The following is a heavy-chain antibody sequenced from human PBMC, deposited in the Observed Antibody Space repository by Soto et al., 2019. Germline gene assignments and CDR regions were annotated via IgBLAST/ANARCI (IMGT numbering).Heavy chain of an antibody. J-gene: IGHJ4*02. CDR3: ARDPNYGDYPYYFDY. V-gene: IGHV3-21*01. D-gene: IGHD4-17*01. CDR2: ISSSSSYV. Sequence: LRLSCAASGFTFSSYAMSWVRQAPGKGLEWVSSISSSSSYVYYADSVKGRFTISRDNAKNSLYLQMNSLRAEDTAVYYCARDPNYGDYPYYFDYWGQGTMVTVYS. CDR1: GFTFSSYA.